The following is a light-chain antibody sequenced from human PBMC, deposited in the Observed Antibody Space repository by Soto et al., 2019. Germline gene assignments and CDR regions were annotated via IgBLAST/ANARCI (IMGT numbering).Light chain of an antibody. V-gene: IGKV3-15*01. CDR1: QSVSNN. J-gene: IGKJ1*01. Sequence: ILMTQSPATLSVSPGERATLSCRASQSVSNNLAWYQQKPGQAPRLLIYDASTRATGIPARFSGSGSGTEFTLTISSLESEDFAVYYCQQYNNWPTWTFGQGIKVEIK. CDR2: DAS. CDR3: QQYNNWPTWT.